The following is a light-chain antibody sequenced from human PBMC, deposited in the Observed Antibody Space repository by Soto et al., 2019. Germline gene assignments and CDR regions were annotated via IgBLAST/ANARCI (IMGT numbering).Light chain of an antibody. V-gene: IGLV2-14*03. CDR1: NSDVGGYTY. Sequence: QSALTQPASVSGSPGQSITISCTGTNSDVGGYTYVSWYQQHPGKAPKLMFYDVSNRPSGVSNRFSGSKSGNTASLTISGLQADDEADYYCSSYTSSSTPYVFGTGTKLTVL. CDR2: DVS. J-gene: IGLJ1*01. CDR3: SSYTSSSTPYV.